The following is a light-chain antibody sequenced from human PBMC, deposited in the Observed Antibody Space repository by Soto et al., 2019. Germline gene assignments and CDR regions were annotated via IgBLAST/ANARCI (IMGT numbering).Light chain of an antibody. Sequence: EIVLTQSPVTLSVSPGERATLSCLASQSVRSNLAWYQQKPGQAPRLLIYGASTRATGVPTRISGSGSGTEFTLTISSLQSEDFAVYYCQQYNSWPLTFGGGTKVDIK. CDR3: QQYNSWPLT. V-gene: IGKV3D-15*01. CDR1: QSVRSN. J-gene: IGKJ4*01. CDR2: GAS.